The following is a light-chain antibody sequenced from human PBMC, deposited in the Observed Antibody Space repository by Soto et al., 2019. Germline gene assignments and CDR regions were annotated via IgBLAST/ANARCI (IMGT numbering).Light chain of an antibody. CDR1: QSVSNN. CDR3: QQYGNWPRT. Sequence: EIVMTQSPATLSVSPGERATLSCRASQSVSNNLAWYHQKPGQAPRLLIYGASTRATGIPARFSGSGSGTEFTLTISSLQSEDFAVYYCQQYGNWPRTFGQGTKVEIK. CDR2: GAS. V-gene: IGKV3-15*01. J-gene: IGKJ1*01.